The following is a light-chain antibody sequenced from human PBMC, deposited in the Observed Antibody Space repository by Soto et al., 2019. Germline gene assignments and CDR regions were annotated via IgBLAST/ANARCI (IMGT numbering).Light chain of an antibody. CDR2: GNS. V-gene: IGLV1-40*01. J-gene: IGLJ2*01. CDR1: SSNIGAGYD. Sequence: QSVLTQPPSVSGAPGQRVIMSCTGSSSNIGAGYDVHWYQQLPGTAPKLLIYGNSNRPSGVPDRFSGSKSGTSASLAITGLQAEDAADYPCQSYDSSLSGSVVFGGGTKLTVL. CDR3: QSYDSSLSGSVV.